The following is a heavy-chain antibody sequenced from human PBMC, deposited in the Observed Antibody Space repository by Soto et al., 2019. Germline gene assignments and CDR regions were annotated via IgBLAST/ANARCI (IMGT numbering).Heavy chain of an antibody. CDR3: ARAVAAAPNWFDP. Sequence: ASVKVSCKASGGTFSSYAISWVRQAPGQGLEWMGGIIPIFGTANYAQKFQGRVTITADESTSTAYMELSSLRSEDTAVYYCARAVAAAPNWFDPWGQGTLVTVSS. CDR2: IIPIFGTA. D-gene: IGHD6-13*01. CDR1: GGTFSSYA. V-gene: IGHV1-69*13. J-gene: IGHJ5*02.